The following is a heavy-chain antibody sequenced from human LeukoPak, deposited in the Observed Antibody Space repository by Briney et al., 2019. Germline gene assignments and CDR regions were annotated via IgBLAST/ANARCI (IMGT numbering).Heavy chain of an antibody. CDR3: ARIAFVLTYYFDY. J-gene: IGHJ4*02. V-gene: IGHV4-34*01. CDR2: INHSGST. Sequence: SETLSLTCAVYGGSFSGYYWSWIRQPPGKGLEWIGEINHSGSTNHNPSLKSRVTISVDTSKNQFSLKLSSVTAADTVVYYCARIAFVLTYYFDYWGQGTLVTVSS. CDR1: GGSFSGYY. D-gene: IGHD4/OR15-4a*01.